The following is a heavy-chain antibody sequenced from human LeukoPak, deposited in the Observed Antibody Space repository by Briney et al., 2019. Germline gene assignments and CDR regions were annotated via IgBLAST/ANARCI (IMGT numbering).Heavy chain of an antibody. Sequence: ASVKVSCKASGYTFANYGISWVRQAPGQGLEWMGWISAYSGTTSYAQKLQGRVTMTTDTSTSTGYMELRSLTSDDTAVYYCAGLGGKGGSPQDAFYIWGQRTNVTVSS. D-gene: IGHD1-26*01. V-gene: IGHV1-18*01. CDR1: GYTFANYG. CDR3: AGLGGKGGSPQDAFYI. J-gene: IGHJ3*02. CDR2: ISAYSGTT.